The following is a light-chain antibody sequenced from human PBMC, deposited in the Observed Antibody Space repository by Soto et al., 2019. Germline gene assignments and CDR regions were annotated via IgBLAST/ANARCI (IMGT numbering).Light chain of an antibody. Sequence: QFVLTQPPSASGSPGQSVTISCTGTSSDVGGYNFVSWYQQFPGKAPKLMIYGVTKRPSGVPDRFSGSKSGNTASLTVSGLQAEDEADYCCSSYAGSNNVVFGGGTKLTVL. V-gene: IGLV2-8*01. CDR1: SSDVGGYNF. J-gene: IGLJ2*01. CDR2: GVT. CDR3: SSYAGSNNVV.